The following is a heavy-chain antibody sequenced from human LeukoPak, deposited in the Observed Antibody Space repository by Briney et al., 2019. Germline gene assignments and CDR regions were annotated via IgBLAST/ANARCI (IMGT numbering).Heavy chain of an antibody. Sequence: GGSLRLSCVDSGFIFSRYWMHWVRQAPGKELVWVSRINNDGSITNSADSVKGRFTISRDNAKDMLYLQMDSLRVEDTAIYYCAKVPSGLGGIDNWGQGTLVAVSS. CDR3: AKVPSGLGGIDN. CDR2: INNDGSIT. D-gene: IGHD3-10*01. CDR1: GFIFSRYW. J-gene: IGHJ4*02. V-gene: IGHV3-74*01.